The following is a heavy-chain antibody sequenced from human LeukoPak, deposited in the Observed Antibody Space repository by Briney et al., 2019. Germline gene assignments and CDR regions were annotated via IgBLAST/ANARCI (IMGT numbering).Heavy chain of an antibody. CDR1: GFTFSSYA. Sequence: PGRSLRLSCAASGFTFSSYAMHWVRQAPGKGLEWVAVISYDGSNKYYADSVKGRFTISRDNSKNTLYLQMNSLRAEDTAVYYCARDKRVMITFGGVILDYWCQGTLVTVSS. D-gene: IGHD3-16*02. V-gene: IGHV3-30*04. CDR2: ISYDGSNK. J-gene: IGHJ4*02. CDR3: ARDKRVMITFGGVILDY.